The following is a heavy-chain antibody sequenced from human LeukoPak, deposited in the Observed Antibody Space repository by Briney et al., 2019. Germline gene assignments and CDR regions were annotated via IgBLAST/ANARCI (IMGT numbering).Heavy chain of an antibody. CDR2: ISGSGGST. CDR1: GFTFSSYA. CDR3: AKDRGYCSSTSCYSDGMDV. V-gene: IGHV3-23*01. D-gene: IGHD2-2*01. J-gene: IGHJ6*04. Sequence: GGSLRLSCAASGFTFSSYAMSWVRQAPGKGLERVSAISGSGGSTYYADSVKGRFTISRDNSKNTLYLQMNSLRAEDTAVYYCAKDRGYCSSTSCYSDGMDVWGKGTTVTVSS.